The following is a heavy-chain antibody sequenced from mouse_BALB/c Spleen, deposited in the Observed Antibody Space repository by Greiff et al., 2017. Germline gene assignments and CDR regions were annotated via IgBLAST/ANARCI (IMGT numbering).Heavy chain of an antibody. J-gene: IGHJ2*01. CDR1: GYTFTDYN. CDR2: INPNNGGT. Sequence: EVHLVESGPELVKPGASVKIPCKASGYTFTDYNMDWVKQSHGKSLEWIGDINPNNGGTIYNQKFKGKATLTVDKSSSTAYMELRSLTSEDTAVYYCARWGYDDDYFDYWGQGTTLTVSS. CDR3: ARWGYDDDYFDY. V-gene: IGHV1-18*01. D-gene: IGHD3-1*01.